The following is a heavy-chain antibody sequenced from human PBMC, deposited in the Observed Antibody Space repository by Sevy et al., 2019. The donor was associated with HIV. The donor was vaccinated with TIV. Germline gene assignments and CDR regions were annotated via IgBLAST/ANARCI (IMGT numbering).Heavy chain of an antibody. V-gene: IGHV3-23*01. J-gene: IGHJ4*02. D-gene: IGHD3-22*01. CDR1: GFTFSIYA. Sequence: GGSLRLSCAASGFTFSIYAMSWVRQAPGKGLEWVSGISGTGGETHYADSVKGRFTISRDNSKNTLYLQMNSLRAEDTAIYYCVKDGNYYDRRIDCWGQGTLVTVSS. CDR3: VKDGNYYDRRIDC. CDR2: ISGTGGET.